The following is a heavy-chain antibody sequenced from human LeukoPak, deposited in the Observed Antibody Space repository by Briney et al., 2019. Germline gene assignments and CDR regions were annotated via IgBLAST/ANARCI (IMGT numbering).Heavy chain of an antibody. CDR3: ARGYYYESSGYYDDVFYI. V-gene: IGHV4-39*07. Sequence: SETLSLTCTVSGGSLSSSSYYWGWIRKPPGKGLEWIGSIYYSGRTYYNPSLKRRVTISVDTSKNQFSLKLSSVAAADTAVYYCARGYYYESSGYYDDVFYIWGQGTMVTVSS. J-gene: IGHJ3*02. D-gene: IGHD3-22*01. CDR1: GGSLSSSSYY. CDR2: IYYSGRT.